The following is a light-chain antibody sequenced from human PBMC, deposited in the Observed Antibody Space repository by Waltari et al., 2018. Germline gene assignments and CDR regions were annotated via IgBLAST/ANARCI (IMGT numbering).Light chain of an antibody. CDR1: SGHSSNI. CDR3: QTGGQGTWV. V-gene: IGLV4-69*01. J-gene: IGLJ3*02. Sequence: QLVLTQSPSASASLGASVKLTCTLSSGHSSNIIAWHQQQPEKGPRYLMKVNSDGSHSKGDEIPDRFSGSSSGAERYLTISSLQSEDEADYYCQTGGQGTWVFGGGTKLTVL. CDR2: VNSDGSH.